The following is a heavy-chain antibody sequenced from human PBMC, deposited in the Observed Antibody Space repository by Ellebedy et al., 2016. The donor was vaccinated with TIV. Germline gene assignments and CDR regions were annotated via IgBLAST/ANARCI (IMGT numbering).Heavy chain of an antibody. Sequence: GESLKISCAASGFTFNNYGMHWVRHAPGKGLDWVAHISYDGSNKYYADSVKGRFTISRDNSKNMPYLQMNSLRAEDTAVYYCAKDSEFKWEFLNWGQGTLVTVSS. V-gene: IGHV3-30*18. D-gene: IGHD1-26*01. CDR2: ISYDGSNK. CDR3: AKDSEFKWEFLN. J-gene: IGHJ4*02. CDR1: GFTFNNYG.